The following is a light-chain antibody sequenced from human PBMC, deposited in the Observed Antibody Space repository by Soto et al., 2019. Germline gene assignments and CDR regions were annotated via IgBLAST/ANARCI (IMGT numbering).Light chain of an antibody. Sequence: EFVLTRSPGTLSLSPGERATLSCRASQSISSSYLAWYQQKPGQAPRLLFYGASSRATGIPDRFSGSGSGTDFTLTIDRLEPEDFAVYYCQQYGSSPVTFGQGTKVDIK. V-gene: IGKV3-20*01. CDR1: QSISSSY. J-gene: IGKJ1*01. CDR2: GAS. CDR3: QQYGSSPVT.